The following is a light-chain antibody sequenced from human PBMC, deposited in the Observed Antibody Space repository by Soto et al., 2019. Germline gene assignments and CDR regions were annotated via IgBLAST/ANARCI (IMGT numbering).Light chain of an antibody. CDR3: QQYNSYSWT. CDR2: KAS. V-gene: IGKV1-5*03. J-gene: IGKJ1*01. Sequence: DIQMTQSPSTLSASVGDRVTITFRASQSISSWLAWYQQKPGKAPKLLIYKASSLESGVPSRFSGSGSGTEFTLPISSLQPDDFATYYCQQYNSYSWTFGQGTKVDI. CDR1: QSISSW.